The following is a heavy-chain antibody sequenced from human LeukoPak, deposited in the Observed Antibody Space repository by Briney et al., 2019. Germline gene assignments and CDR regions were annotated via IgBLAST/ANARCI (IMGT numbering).Heavy chain of an antibody. CDR3: ARAATWGADFWHGIFDS. CDR2: IYYSGTT. V-gene: IGHV4-30-4*08. J-gene: IGHJ4*02. Sequence: PSETLSLTCAVSGGSISSGSYSWSWIRQPPGKGLEWIGSIYYSGTTFYNPSLQSRLTISVDTSKNQFSLNLSSVTAADTAVYYCARAATWGADFWHGIFDSWGQGPLVTVSS. CDR1: GGSISSGSYS. D-gene: IGHD3-3*01.